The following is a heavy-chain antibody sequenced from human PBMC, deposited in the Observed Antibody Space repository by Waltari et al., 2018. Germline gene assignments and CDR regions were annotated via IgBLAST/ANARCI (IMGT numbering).Heavy chain of an antibody. J-gene: IGHJ1*01. CDR2: MQYRGST. Sequence: QLQLQASGPGLVKPSETLSLPCTVSGGSISTNYNWGWIRQPPGKGLEWMGNMQYRGSTFYNPSLESRVTISLDTWKNQFSLRLSSVGAADTAVYFCGRIAFGDEGGYFQYWGQGTLVTVSS. CDR1: GGSISTNYN. CDR3: GRIAFGDEGGYFQY. D-gene: IGHD4-17*01. V-gene: IGHV4-39*01.